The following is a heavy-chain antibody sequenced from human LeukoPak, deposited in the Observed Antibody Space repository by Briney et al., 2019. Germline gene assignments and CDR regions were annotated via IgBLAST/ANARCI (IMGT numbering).Heavy chain of an antibody. CDR3: ARDRYCSGGSCYFYYGMDV. CDR1: GYTFTGYY. D-gene: IGHD2-15*01. J-gene: IGHJ6*02. V-gene: IGHV1-2*02. Sequence: ASVKVSCKASGYTFTGYYMHWVRQAPGQGLEWMGWINPNSGGTNSAQKFQGRVTMTRDTSIRTVYMELSRLRSDDTAVSYCARDRYCSGGSCYFYYGMDVWGQGTTVTVSS. CDR2: INPNSGGT.